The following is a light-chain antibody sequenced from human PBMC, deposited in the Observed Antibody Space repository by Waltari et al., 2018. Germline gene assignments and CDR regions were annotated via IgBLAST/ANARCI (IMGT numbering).Light chain of an antibody. CDR2: GAS. V-gene: IGKV3-20*01. J-gene: IGKJ1*01. CDR1: QSVGTF. CDR3: QHYVRLPVT. Sequence: IVLTQSPGTLYLSPVERATLSCRASQSVGTFLVWYQLKPGQAHRLLIQGASTRATGTPDRFSGSVSGTDFSLTISRLEPEDFAMYYCQHYVRLPVTFGQGTKVEI.